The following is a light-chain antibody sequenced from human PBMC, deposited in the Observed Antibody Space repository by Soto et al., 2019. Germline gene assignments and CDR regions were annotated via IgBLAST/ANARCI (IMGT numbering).Light chain of an antibody. CDR3: MQRIEFPNT. J-gene: IGKJ5*01. V-gene: IGKV2-40*01. CDR1: QSLLDSDDGNTY. Sequence: DIVMTQTPLSLPVTPGEPASISCRSSQSLLDSDDGNTYLDWYLQKPGQSPQLMIYTLSYRASEVPDRFSGSGAGTDFTLKISRVGADDFVVEYCMQRIEFPNTFGQETRLDIK. CDR2: TLS.